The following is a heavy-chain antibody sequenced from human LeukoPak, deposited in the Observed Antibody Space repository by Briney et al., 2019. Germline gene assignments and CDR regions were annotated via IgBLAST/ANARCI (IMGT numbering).Heavy chain of an antibody. J-gene: IGHJ6*02. D-gene: IGHD3-3*01. CDR3: ARDLGYDFWSGYSIGVRYYGIDV. CDR2: ISSSSSYI. Sequence: GGSLRLSCAASGFTFSSYSMNWVRQAPGKGLEWVSSISSSSSYIYYADSVKGRFTISRDNAKNSLYLQMNSLRAEDTAVYYCARDLGYDFWSGYSIGVRYYGIDVWGQGTTVTVSS. CDR1: GFTFSSYS. V-gene: IGHV3-21*01.